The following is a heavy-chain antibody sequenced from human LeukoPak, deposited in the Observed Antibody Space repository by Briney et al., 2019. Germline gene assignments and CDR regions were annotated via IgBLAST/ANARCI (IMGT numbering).Heavy chain of an antibody. CDR1: GFTFSSAW. J-gene: IGHJ5*01. Sequence: NSGGSLRLSCEASGFTFSSAWMSWVRQAPGKGPECVGRIKSKADAGTTDYGAPVKGRFSISRDDSKSTLYLQMNSLKAEDTAVYYCITDVPSDLYPFDFWGQGTLVTVSS. CDR2: IKSKADAGTT. D-gene: IGHD2-21*02. CDR3: ITDVPSDLYPFDF. V-gene: IGHV3-15*05.